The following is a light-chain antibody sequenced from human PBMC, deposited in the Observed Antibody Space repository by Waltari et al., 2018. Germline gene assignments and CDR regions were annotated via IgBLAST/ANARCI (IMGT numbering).Light chain of an antibody. J-gene: IGKJ2*01. CDR1: QSISSH. CDR3: QQTYSTPRT. CDR2: AAS. Sequence: DIQMTQSPSSLSASVGDRVTITCRASQSISSHLNWYQQKPGKAPKLLIYAASSLQSGVPSRFSGSGSGTDFTLTISSLQPEDFATYYCQQTYSTPRTFGLGTKLEIK. V-gene: IGKV1-39*01.